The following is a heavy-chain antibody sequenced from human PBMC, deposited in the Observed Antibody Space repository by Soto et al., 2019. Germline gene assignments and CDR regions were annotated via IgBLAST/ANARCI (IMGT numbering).Heavy chain of an antibody. CDR3: AKQAVTTRYMDV. CDR2: IGGDGGSP. Sequence: GGSLRLSCAASGFTFSEYAMSWVRQAPGKGLEWVSVIGGDGGSPNYADSVKGRFTVSRDNSKSTLYLQMDSLRAEDTALYYCAKQAVTTRYMDVWGKGTTVTVSS. J-gene: IGHJ6*03. V-gene: IGHV3-23*01. CDR1: GFTFSEYA. D-gene: IGHD4-17*01.